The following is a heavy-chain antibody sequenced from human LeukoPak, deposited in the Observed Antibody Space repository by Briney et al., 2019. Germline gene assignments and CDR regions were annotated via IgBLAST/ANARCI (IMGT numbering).Heavy chain of an antibody. V-gene: IGHV3-30*02. Sequence: GGSLRLSCAASGFIFSSSGMHWVRQAPGKGLEWVAFTQDDESNKYYSDSVKGRFTISRDNSKNALFLQMSSLRPEDTALYYCAKQMTERPHYYYMDVWGRGTTVTVSS. CDR3: AKQMTERPHYYYMDV. CDR1: GFIFSSSG. J-gene: IGHJ6*03. CDR2: TQDDESNK.